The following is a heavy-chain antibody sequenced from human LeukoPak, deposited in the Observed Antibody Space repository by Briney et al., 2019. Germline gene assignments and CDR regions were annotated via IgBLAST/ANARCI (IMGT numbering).Heavy chain of an antibody. Sequence: SGRSLRLSCAASGFTFSSYAIHWVRQAPGKGLEWVAAISYDGSNKNYADSVKGRFTISRDNSKNTLYLQMNSLRAEDTAVYYCARGAFWSGYSFDYWGQGTLVTVSS. CDR3: ARGAFWSGYSFDY. J-gene: IGHJ4*02. V-gene: IGHV3-30*04. CDR2: ISYDGSNK. CDR1: GFTFSSYA. D-gene: IGHD3-3*01.